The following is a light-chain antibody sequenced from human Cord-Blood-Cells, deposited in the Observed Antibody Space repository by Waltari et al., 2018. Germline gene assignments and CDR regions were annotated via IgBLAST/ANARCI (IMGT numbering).Light chain of an antibody. CDR2: GVS. CDR1: RSDVGGCTY. CDR3: SSYTSSSTLVV. J-gene: IGLJ2*01. V-gene: IGLV2-14*01. Sequence: QSALSQPASVSGSPGQSLTSSCTGTRSDVGGCTYVSWYHQHPGKAPKLMSYGVSKRPSGVSNRFSGSKSGNTASLTISGLQAEDEADYYCSSYTSSSTLVVFGGGTKLTVL.